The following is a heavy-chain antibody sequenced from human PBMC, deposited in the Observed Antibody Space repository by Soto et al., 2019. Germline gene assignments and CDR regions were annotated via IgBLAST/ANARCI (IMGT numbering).Heavy chain of an antibody. J-gene: IGHJ4*02. CDR2: IYYSGST. V-gene: IGHV4-31*03. CDR1: GGSISSGGYY. Sequence: QVQLQESGPGLVKPSQTLSLTCTVSGGSISSGGYYWSWIRQHPGKGLEWIGYIYYSGSTSGMTAYTPSLKTRVSPSVDTSKNQYSLKLNSVTAADTAGYFCAGDRTSAAGQIDYWGQGTLVAVSS. CDR3: AGDRTSAAGQIDY. D-gene: IGHD6-13*01.